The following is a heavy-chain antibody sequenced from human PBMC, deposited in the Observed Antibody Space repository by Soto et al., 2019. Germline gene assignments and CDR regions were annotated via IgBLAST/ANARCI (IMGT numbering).Heavy chain of an antibody. D-gene: IGHD3-16*01. CDR2: MSYDGSNK. V-gene: IGHV3-30-3*01. Sequence: QVQLVESGGGVVQPGRSLRLSCAASGFTFSSYAMHWVRRAPGKGLEWMAVMSYDGSNKYYADSVKGRFTISRDNSKKTLYLQMTSLRPEDTALYYCARDGGAYWGQGTLVIVSS. J-gene: IGHJ4*02. CDR3: ARDGGAY. CDR1: GFTFSSYA.